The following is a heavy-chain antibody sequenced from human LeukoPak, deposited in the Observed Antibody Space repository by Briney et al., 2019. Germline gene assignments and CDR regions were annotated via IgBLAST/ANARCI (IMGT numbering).Heavy chain of an antibody. V-gene: IGHV3-30*02. J-gene: IGHJ6*03. CDR1: GFTFSSYG. Sequence: PWGSLRLSCAASGFTFSSYGMSWVRQAPGKGLEWVAFIRYDGSNKYYADSVKGRFTISRDNSKNTLYLQMNSLRAEDTAVYFCARATWDPNYYYYMDVWGKGTTVTISS. CDR3: ARATWDPNYYYYMDV. CDR2: IRYDGSNK. D-gene: IGHD1-26*01.